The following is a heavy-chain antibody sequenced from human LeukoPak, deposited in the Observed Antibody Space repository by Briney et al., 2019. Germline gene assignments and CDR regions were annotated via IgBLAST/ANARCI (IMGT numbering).Heavy chain of an antibody. V-gene: IGHV4-61*01. J-gene: IGHJ4*02. CDR1: GGSVGSISHY. D-gene: IGHD4-17*01. CDR3: ARDQDGDFTH. CDR2: IYYRGST. Sequence: SETLSLTCTVSGGSVGSISHYWNWIRQPPGKGLEWIRYIYYRGSTNYSPSLEGRVTISADTSKNQFSLKMRSVTSSDTAVYYCARDQDGDFTHWGPGTLVTVSS.